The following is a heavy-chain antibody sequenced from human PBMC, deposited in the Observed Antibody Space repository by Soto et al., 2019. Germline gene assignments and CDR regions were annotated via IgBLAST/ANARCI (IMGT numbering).Heavy chain of an antibody. Sequence: GESLRLSCAASGFTFSSYSMNWVRQAPGKGLEWVSSISSSSSYIYYADSVKGRFTISRDNAKNSLYLQMNSLRAEDTAVYYCARVLEDGYIYWYFDLWGRGTLVTVSS. D-gene: IGHD5-12*01. CDR3: ARVLEDGYIYWYFDL. V-gene: IGHV3-21*01. CDR2: ISSSSSYI. J-gene: IGHJ2*01. CDR1: GFTFSSYS.